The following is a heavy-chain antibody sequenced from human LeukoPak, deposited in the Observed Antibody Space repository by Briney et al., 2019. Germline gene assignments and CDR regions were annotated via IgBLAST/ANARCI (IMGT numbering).Heavy chain of an antibody. D-gene: IGHD3-10*01. Sequence: SVTVSCTASGGTFSSYAISWVRQAPGQGLEWMGGIIPIFGTANYAQKFQGRVTITADESTSTAYMELSSLRSEDTAVYYCASYGSGSYYAPYYFDYWGQGTLVTVSS. CDR2: IIPIFGTA. J-gene: IGHJ4*02. V-gene: IGHV1-69*01. CDR1: GGTFSSYA. CDR3: ASYGSGSYYAPYYFDY.